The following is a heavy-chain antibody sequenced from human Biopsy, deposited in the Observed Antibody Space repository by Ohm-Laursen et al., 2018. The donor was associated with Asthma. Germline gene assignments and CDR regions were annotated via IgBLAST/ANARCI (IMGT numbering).Heavy chain of an antibody. J-gene: IGHJ6*02. CDR1: GGSISSFY. CDR2: VYWTGST. Sequence: SETLSLTCSVYGGSISSFYWSWIRQSPEKGLEWMGYVYWTGSTNYNPSLKSRVTMSVDTSKNRMFLESTSVAAADTAVYYCARGPELDVWGQGTTVTVSS. CDR3: ARGPELDV. V-gene: IGHV4-59*12.